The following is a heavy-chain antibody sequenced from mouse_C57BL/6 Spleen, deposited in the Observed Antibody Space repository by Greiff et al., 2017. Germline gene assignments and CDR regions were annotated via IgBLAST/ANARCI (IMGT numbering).Heavy chain of an antibody. CDR2: INYDGSST. CDR1: GFTFSDYY. D-gene: IGHD1-1*01. V-gene: IGHV5-16*01. J-gene: IGHJ4*01. CDR3: ARYYGSSPYAMDY. Sequence: EVQLLASEGGLVQPGSSMKLSCTASGFTFSDYYMAWVRQVPEKGLEWVANINYDGSSTYYLDSLKSRFIISRDNAKNILYLQMISLKSEDTSTYYCARYYGSSPYAMDYWGQGTSVTVSS.